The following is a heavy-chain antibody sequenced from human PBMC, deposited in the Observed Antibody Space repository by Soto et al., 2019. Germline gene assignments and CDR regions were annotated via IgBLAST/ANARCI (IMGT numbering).Heavy chain of an antibody. V-gene: IGHV4-34*01. CDR3: ARGRDY. Sequence: QVQLQQWGAGLLKPSETLSLTCAVYGGSFSPFYWSWIRQPPGKGLEWIGEINHSGSTNYNPSLKSRVTISVDTSKNQFSLKLRSVTAADTAMYYCARGRDYWGQGTLVTVPS. J-gene: IGHJ4*02. CDR1: GGSFSPFY. CDR2: INHSGST.